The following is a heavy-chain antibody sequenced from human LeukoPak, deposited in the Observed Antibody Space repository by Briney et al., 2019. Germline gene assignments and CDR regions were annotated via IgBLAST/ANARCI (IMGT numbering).Heavy chain of an antibody. CDR1: GFTFSSYA. CDR2: ISGSGGST. CDR3: AKDSFRVGATRGGRPTKYFQH. J-gene: IGHJ1*01. D-gene: IGHD1-26*01. Sequence: QPGGSLRLSCAASGFTFSSYAMSWVRQAPGKGLEWVSAISGSGGSTYYADSVKGRFTTSRDNSKNTLYLQMNSLRAEDTAVYYCAKDSFRVGATRGGRPTKYFQHWGQGTLVTVSS. V-gene: IGHV3-23*01.